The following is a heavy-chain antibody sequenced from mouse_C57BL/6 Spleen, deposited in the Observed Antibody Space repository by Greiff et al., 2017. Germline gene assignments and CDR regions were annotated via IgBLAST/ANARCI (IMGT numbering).Heavy chain of an antibody. Sequence: QVQLQQSGAELVKPGASVKLSCKASGYTFTEYTIHWVKQRSGQGLEWIGWFYPGSGSIKYNEKFKDKATLTADKSSSTVYMELSRLTSEDSAVYCVARHEGEVLSGNYGFAYWGQGTLVTVSA. V-gene: IGHV1-62-2*01. D-gene: IGHD2-1*01. J-gene: IGHJ3*01. CDR2: FYPGSGSI. CDR3: ARHEGEVLSGNYGFAY. CDR1: GYTFTEYT.